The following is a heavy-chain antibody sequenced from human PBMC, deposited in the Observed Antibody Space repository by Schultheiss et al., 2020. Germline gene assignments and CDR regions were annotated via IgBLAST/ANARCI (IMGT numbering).Heavy chain of an antibody. CDR2: ISGSGGST. Sequence: GGSLRLSCAASGFTFSSYAISWVRQAPGKGLEWVSAISGSGGSTYYADSVKGRFTISRDNSKNTLYLQMNSLRAKDTAVYYCAKDRGYGDYVGWFDPWGQGTLVTVSS. J-gene: IGHJ5*02. D-gene: IGHD4-17*01. V-gene: IGHV3-23*01. CDR1: GFTFSSYA. CDR3: AKDRGYGDYVGWFDP.